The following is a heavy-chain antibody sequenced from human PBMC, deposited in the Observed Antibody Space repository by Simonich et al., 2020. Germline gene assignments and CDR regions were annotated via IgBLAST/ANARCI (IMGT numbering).Heavy chain of an antibody. Sequence: EVQLVQSGAEVKKPGESLKISCKGSGYSFTSYWIGWVRQMPGKGLEGMGTTSPGDSDTRNSPSFQGKVTIAADKSISTAYLQWSSLKASDTAMYYCARLVMYSGSYYLDYWGQGTLVTVSS. D-gene: IGHD1-26*01. CDR2: TSPGDSDT. CDR1: GYSFTSYW. J-gene: IGHJ4*02. CDR3: ARLVMYSGSYYLDY. V-gene: IGHV5-51*01.